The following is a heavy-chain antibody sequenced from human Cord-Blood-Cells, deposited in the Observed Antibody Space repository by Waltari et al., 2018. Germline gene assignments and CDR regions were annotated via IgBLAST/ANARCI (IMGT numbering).Heavy chain of an antibody. CDR3: ARGKTSSSWFDY. V-gene: IGHV4-34*01. CDR2: INHKGST. Sequence: QVQLQQWGAGLLKPSETLSPTCAVYGGSFSGYYWSWIRQPPGKGLEWIGEINHKGSTTYTPSLTSRVTISVDTSKNQFSLKLSSVTAADTAVYYCARGKTSSSWFDYWGQGTLVTVSS. CDR1: GGSFSGYY. D-gene: IGHD6-13*01. J-gene: IGHJ4*02.